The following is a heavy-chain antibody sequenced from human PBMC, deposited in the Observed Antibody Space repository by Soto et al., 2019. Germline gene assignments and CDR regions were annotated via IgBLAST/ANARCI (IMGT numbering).Heavy chain of an antibody. Sequence: SVKVSCKASGYTFTSYDINWVRQATGQGLEWMGGIIPIFGTANYAQKFQGRVTITADESTSTAYMELSSLRSEDTAVYYCAIGSGYGFDYWGQGTLVTVSS. J-gene: IGHJ4*02. CDR2: IIPIFGTA. D-gene: IGHD3-22*01. CDR1: GYTFTSYD. CDR3: AIGSGYGFDY. V-gene: IGHV1-69*13.